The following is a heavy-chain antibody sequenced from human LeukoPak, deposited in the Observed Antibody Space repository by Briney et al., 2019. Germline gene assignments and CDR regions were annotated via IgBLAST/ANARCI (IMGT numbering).Heavy chain of an antibody. CDR3: ARDRSGYYDSSGYET. D-gene: IGHD3-22*01. CDR1: GGSISSYY. CDR2: IYTSGST. Sequence: SETLSLTCTVSGGSISSYYWSWIRQPPGKGLEWIGRIYTSGSTNYNPSLKSRVTISVDTSKNQFSLKLSSVTAADTAVYYCARDRSGYYDSSGYETWGQGTLVTVSS. J-gene: IGHJ4*02. V-gene: IGHV4-4*08.